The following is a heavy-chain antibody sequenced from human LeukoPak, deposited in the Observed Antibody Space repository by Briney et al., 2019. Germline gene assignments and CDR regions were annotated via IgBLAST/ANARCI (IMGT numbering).Heavy chain of an antibody. Sequence: ASVKVSCKASGYTFTGYYMHWVRQAPGQGLEWMGWINPSSGGTNYAQKFQGRVTMTRDTSISTAYMELSRLRSDDTAVYYCARAYGYSSSWSPRYWFDPWGQGTLVTVSS. J-gene: IGHJ5*02. D-gene: IGHD6-13*01. CDR2: INPSSGGT. CDR1: GYTFTGYY. CDR3: ARAYGYSSSWSPRYWFDP. V-gene: IGHV1-2*02.